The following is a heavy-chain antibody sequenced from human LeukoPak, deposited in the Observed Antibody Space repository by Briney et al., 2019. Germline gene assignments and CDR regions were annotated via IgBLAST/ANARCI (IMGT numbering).Heavy chain of an antibody. CDR1: GFSFSSHW. CDR3: ASQSYARFDP. J-gene: IGHJ5*02. CDR2: IQPDGSEQ. Sequence: PGGSLRLSCAASGFSFSSHWMSWVRQAPGKGLEWVGNIQPDGSEQYPVDSVKGRFTISRDNAWNSMFLQMNSLRVKDTAVYYCASQSYARFDPWGQGTLVTVSS. V-gene: IGHV3-7*01. D-gene: IGHD3-16*01.